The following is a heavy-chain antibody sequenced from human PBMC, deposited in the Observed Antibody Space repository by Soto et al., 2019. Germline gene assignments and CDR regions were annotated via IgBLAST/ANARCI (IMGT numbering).Heavy chain of an antibody. CDR3: AKVSGVDYYGSGNDY. Sequence: EVQLLESGGALVQPGGSLRLSCAASGFTFSSYALTWVRQAPGQGLKWVSGISGSGGRTYYADSVKGRFTISRDNSKNPLYLQMNSLRAEDTAVYYCAKVSGVDYYGSGNDYWGQGTLVTISS. CDR1: GFTFSSYA. D-gene: IGHD3-10*01. J-gene: IGHJ4*02. V-gene: IGHV3-23*01. CDR2: ISGSGGRT.